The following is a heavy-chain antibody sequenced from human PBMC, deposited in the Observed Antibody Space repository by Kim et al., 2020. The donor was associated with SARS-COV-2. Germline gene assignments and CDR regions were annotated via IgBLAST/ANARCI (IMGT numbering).Heavy chain of an antibody. V-gene: IGHV3-21*01. CDR3: ATGGTGGANYFDSSGPFYFDF. CDR1: GFDFSTYS. J-gene: IGHJ4*02. Sequence: GGSLRLSCAASGFDFSTYSLNWVRQAPGKGLEWVSAISISSSYIYYADSVKGRFTVSRDNARKSLFLEMSGLRVDDTAVYYCATGGTGGANYFDSSGPFYFDFWGQGALFSVSA. CDR2: ISISSSYI. D-gene: IGHD3-22*01.